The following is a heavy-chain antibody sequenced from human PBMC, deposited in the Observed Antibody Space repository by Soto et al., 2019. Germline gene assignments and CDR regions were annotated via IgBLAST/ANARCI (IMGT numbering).Heavy chain of an antibody. J-gene: IGHJ6*02. CDR1: GFTFSSYG. CDR3: ANSRRAAPSWYYYGMDV. Sequence: PGGSLRLSCAASGFTFSSYGMHWVRQAPGKGLEWVAVISCDGSNKYYADSVKGRFTISRDNSKNTLYLQMNSLRAEDTAVYYCANSRRAAPSWYYYGMDVWGQGTTVTVSS. CDR2: ISCDGSNK. D-gene: IGHD6-6*01. V-gene: IGHV3-30*18.